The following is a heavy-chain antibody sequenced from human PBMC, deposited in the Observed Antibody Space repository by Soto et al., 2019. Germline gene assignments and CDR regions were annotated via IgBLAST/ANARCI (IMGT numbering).Heavy chain of an antibody. D-gene: IGHD6-13*01. CDR1: GFSISEYG. J-gene: IGHJ5*02. Sequence: PGGSLRLSCSVSGFSISEYGVTWVRQPPGKGLEWVSTISGSGGYTYYADSVKGRFTISRDNSKNTLYLQMNSLRAEDTAVYYCAKNSSNYPGWFDPWGQGTLVTVSS. CDR2: ISGSGGYT. CDR3: AKNSSNYPGWFDP. V-gene: IGHV3-23*01.